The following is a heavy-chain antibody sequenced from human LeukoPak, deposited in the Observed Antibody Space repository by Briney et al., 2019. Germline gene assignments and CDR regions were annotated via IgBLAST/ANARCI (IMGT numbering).Heavy chain of an antibody. Sequence: GASVKVSCKASGYTFTSYYMHWARQAPGQGLEWMGIINPSGGSTSYAQKFQGRVTMTRDTSTSTVYMELSSLRSEDTAVYYCARVGGYCSSTSCSIDYWGQGTLVTVSS. V-gene: IGHV1-46*01. J-gene: IGHJ4*02. CDR2: INPSGGST. CDR3: ARVGGYCSSTSCSIDY. D-gene: IGHD2-2*01. CDR1: GYTFTSYY.